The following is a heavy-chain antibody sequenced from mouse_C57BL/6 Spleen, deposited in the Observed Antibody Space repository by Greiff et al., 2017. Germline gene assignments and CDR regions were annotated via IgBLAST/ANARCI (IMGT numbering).Heavy chain of an antibody. D-gene: IGHD2-4*01. J-gene: IGHJ2*01. CDR3: ARGDYDPYFDY. Sequence: QVQLQQSGPELVKPGASVKISCKASGYAFSSSWMNWVKQRPGKGLEWIGRIYPGDGDTNYNGKFKGKATLTADKSSSTAYMQLSSLTSEDAAVYFCARGDYDPYFDYWGQGTTLTVSS. CDR1: GYAFSSSW. V-gene: IGHV1-82*01. CDR2: IYPGDGDT.